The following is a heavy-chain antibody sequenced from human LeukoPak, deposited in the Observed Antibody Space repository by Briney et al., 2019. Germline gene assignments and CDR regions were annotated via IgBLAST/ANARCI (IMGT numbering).Heavy chain of an antibody. V-gene: IGHV4-59*01. CDR1: GGSISGYY. J-gene: IGHJ5*02. Sequence: SETLSLTCTVSGGSISGYYWSWIRQPPGKGLEWLGYIYYSGSTYYNPSLKSRVTMSVDMSRNQFSLNLSSVTAADTAVYYCARDGGEVGASTWFDPWGQGTLVTVSS. CDR2: IYYSGST. D-gene: IGHD1-26*01. CDR3: ARDGGEVGASTWFDP.